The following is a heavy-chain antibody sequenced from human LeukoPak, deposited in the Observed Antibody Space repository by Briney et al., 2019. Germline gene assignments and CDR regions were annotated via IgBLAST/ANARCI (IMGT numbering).Heavy chain of an antibody. CDR3: ARDRPDRLFDY. J-gene: IGHJ4*02. CDR1: GFTLSSNY. V-gene: IGHV3-66*01. CDR2: IYSGGST. Sequence: GGSLRLSCAVSGFTLSSNYVSWVRQVPGKGLEWVSVIYSGGSTYYADSVKGRFTISRDNSKNTLYLQMNSLRAEDTAVYYCARDRPDRLFDYWGQGTLVTVSS.